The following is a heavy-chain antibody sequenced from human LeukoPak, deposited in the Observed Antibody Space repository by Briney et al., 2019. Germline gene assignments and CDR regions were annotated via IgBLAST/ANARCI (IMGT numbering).Heavy chain of an antibody. CDR3: DPHDSSSHF. D-gene: IGHD6-6*01. V-gene: IGHV3-30*03. Sequence: GRSLRLSCAASGFTFSSYGMHWVRQAPGKGLEWVAFISSDGSSKYSADSVKGRFTISRDNSKNTLYLQMNSLRAEDTAVYYCDPHDSSSHFWGQGTLVTVSS. CDR2: ISSDGSSK. J-gene: IGHJ4*02. CDR1: GFTFSSYG.